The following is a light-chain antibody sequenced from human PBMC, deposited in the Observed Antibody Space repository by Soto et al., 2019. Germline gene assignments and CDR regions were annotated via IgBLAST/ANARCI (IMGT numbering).Light chain of an antibody. CDR2: RNN. CDR3: AAWDDSLSGWV. CDR1: SSNIGSNF. Sequence: QSVLTQPPSASGTPGQRVTISWSGSSSNIGSNFVYWYQQLPGTAPKLLIYRNNQRPSGVPDRFSGSQSGTSASLAISGLRSEDEADYYCAAWDDSLSGWVFGGGTKLTVL. V-gene: IGLV1-47*01. J-gene: IGLJ3*02.